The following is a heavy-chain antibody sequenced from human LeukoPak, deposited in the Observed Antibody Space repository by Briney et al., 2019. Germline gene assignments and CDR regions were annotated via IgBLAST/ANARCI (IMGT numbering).Heavy chain of an antibody. CDR2: IWYDGSNK. Sequence: GRSLRLSCAASGFTFSSYGMHWVRQAPGKGLEWVAVIWYDGSNKYYADSVKGRFTISRDNSKNTLYLQMNSLRAEDTAVYYCARSRIQLWLDAFDIWGQGTMVTVSS. J-gene: IGHJ3*02. CDR1: GFTFSSYG. D-gene: IGHD5-18*01. CDR3: ARSRIQLWLDAFDI. V-gene: IGHV3-33*01.